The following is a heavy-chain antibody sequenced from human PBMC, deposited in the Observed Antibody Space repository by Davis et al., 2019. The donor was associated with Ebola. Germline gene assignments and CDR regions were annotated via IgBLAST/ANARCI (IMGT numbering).Heavy chain of an antibody. Sequence: GESLKIPCAASGFTFSSNWMHWVRQAPGKGLVWVSRTNSDGSITSYADPVKGRFTISRDNAKNTLYLQMNSLRDEDTAVYYCARGTHYAHDYWGQGTLVTVSS. J-gene: IGHJ4*02. CDR1: GFTFSSNW. D-gene: IGHD2-2*01. CDR2: TNSDGSIT. V-gene: IGHV3-74*01. CDR3: ARGTHYAHDY.